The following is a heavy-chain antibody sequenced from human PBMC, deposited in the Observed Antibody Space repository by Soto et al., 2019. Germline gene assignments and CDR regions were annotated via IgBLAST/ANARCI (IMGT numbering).Heavy chain of an antibody. J-gene: IGHJ6*03. Sequence: SETLSLTCAVSSGSISSSNWWSWVRQPPGKGLEWIGEIYHSGSTNYNPSLKSRVTISVDKSKNQFSLKLSSVTAADTAVYYCARASVAAADYYYYYMDVWGKGTTVTVSS. V-gene: IGHV4-4*02. CDR3: ARASVAAADYYYYYMDV. CDR1: SGSISSSNW. D-gene: IGHD6-13*01. CDR2: IYHSGST.